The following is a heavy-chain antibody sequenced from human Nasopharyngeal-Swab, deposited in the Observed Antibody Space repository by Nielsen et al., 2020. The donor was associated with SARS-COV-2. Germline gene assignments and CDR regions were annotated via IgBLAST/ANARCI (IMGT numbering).Heavy chain of an antibody. CDR1: GFTFSDYY. CDR3: ARGEVVAVRADAFDI. V-gene: IGHV3-11*04. J-gene: IGHJ3*02. CDR2: INGAGTTI. Sequence: GESLKISCAASGFTFSDYYMSWIRQAPGKGLEWLSYINGAGTTIYYADSVKGRFTISRDNAKNSLYLQMNSLRAEDTAVYYCARGEVVAVRADAFDIWGQGTMVTVSS. D-gene: IGHD2-15*01.